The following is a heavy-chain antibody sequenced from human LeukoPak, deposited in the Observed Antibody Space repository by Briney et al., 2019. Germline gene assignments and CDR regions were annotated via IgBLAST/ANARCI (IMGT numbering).Heavy chain of an antibody. CDR2: VSGSGTST. Sequence: GGSLRLSCAASGFTFSSYAMGWVRQTPWKGLEWVSDVSGSGTSTNYADSVKGRLTISRDNSKNTLYLQMNNLRAEDTAVYYCAKVGRASWAPYYFDYWGQGTLVTVSS. CDR1: GFTFSSYA. CDR3: AKVGRASWAPYYFDY. J-gene: IGHJ4*02. D-gene: IGHD2-2*01. V-gene: IGHV3-23*01.